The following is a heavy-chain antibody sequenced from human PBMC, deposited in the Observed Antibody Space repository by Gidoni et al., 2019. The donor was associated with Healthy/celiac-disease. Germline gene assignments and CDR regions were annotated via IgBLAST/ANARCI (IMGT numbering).Heavy chain of an antibody. Sequence: EVQLVESGGGLVQPGGSLRLSCAASGFTFSSYLMSWVRQAPGKGLGCVATIKQDDSKKYYVDSVKGRFPISRDNAKNSLYLQMNSLRAEDTAVYYCARDNYDILTGYSLYYGMDVWGQGTTVTVSS. V-gene: IGHV3-7*01. D-gene: IGHD3-9*01. CDR1: GFTFSSYL. CDR2: IKQDDSKK. J-gene: IGHJ6*02. CDR3: ARDNYDILTGYSLYYGMDV.